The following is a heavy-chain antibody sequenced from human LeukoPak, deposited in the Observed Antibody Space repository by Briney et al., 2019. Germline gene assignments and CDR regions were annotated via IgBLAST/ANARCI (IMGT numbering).Heavy chain of an antibody. CDR3: ARDPLSWGSEADDY. CDR1: GDSINNYY. V-gene: IGHV4-59*01. CDR2: IYSSGSP. D-gene: IGHD7-27*01. J-gene: IGHJ4*02. Sequence: PSETLSLTCSVSGDSINNYYWSWIRQPPGKGLEWIGHIYSSGSPNYNPSLKSRVTISEDTSKNQLSLKLSSVTAADTAVYYCARDPLSWGSEADDYWGQGTRVTVSS.